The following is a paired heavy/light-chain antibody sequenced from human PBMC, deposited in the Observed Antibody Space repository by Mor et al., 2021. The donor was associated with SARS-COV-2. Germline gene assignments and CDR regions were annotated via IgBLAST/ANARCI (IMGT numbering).Heavy chain of an antibody. CDR2: IYYSGST. Sequence: QVQLQESGPGLVKPSETLSLTCTVSGGSISNYYWSWIRQPPGKGLEWIGYIYYSGSTNYNPSLKSRVTISVGTSQNQFSLKLSSVTAADTAVYYCARHRVVGDAFDIWGQGTMVTVSS. V-gene: IGHV4-59*08. CDR3: ARHRVVGDAFDI. D-gene: IGHD2-2*01. J-gene: IGHJ3*02. CDR1: GGSISNYY.
Light chain of an antibody. CDR2: KAS. V-gene: IGKV1-5*03. J-gene: IGKJ1*01. CDR3: QQYNSYPWT. CDR1: QSITNW. Sequence: DIQMTQSPSTLSASVGDRVTITCRASQSITNWLAWYQQKPGKAPKLLIYKASSLESGVPSRFSGSGSGTEFTLTISSLQPDDFATYYCQQYNSYPWTFGQGTKVEIK.